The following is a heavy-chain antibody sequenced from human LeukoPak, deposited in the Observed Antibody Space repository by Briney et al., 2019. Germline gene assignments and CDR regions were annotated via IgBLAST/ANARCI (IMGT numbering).Heavy chain of an antibody. V-gene: IGHV3-33*06. D-gene: IGHD5-12*01. J-gene: IGHJ4*02. CDR1: GFTFSSYG. Sequence: GGSLRLSCAASGFTFSSYGMHWVRQAPGKGLEWAAVIWYDGSNKYYADSVKGRFTISRDNSKNTLYLQMNSLRAEDTAVYYCAKDKGYSGYGLFDYWGQGTLVTVSS. CDR3: AKDKGYSGYGLFDY. CDR2: IWYDGSNK.